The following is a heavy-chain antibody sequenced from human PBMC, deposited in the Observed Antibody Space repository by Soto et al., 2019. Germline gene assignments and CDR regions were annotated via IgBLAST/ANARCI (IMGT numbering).Heavy chain of an antibody. CDR2: FYYTGST. D-gene: IGHD4-4*01. Sequence: QVQLQESGPGLVKPSETLSLTCTVSGGSVSSGNYYWSWIRQPPGKGLEWIGYFYYTGSTNYNPSLKSRVTISIDASKNQFSLRLSSVTAADTAVYYCARSMHCSDGSNYSPFDYWGQGTLVTVSS. V-gene: IGHV4-61*01. CDR1: GGSVSSGNYY. J-gene: IGHJ4*02. CDR3: ARSMHCSDGSNYSPFDY.